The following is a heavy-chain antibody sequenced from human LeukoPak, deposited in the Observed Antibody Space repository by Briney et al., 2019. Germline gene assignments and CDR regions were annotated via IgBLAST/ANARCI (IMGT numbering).Heavy chain of an antibody. CDR1: GFTFSSNW. CDR2: INEDGSTT. Sequence: GGSLRLSCAAYGFTFSSNWMHWVRQAPGKGLVWVSRINEDGSTTSYADSVKGRSTIFRDNAKNTLYLQMNSLRAEDTAVYYCVRDLGGRSGHWGQGTLVTVSS. J-gene: IGHJ4*02. V-gene: IGHV3-74*01. CDR3: VRDLGGRSGH. D-gene: IGHD1-26*01.